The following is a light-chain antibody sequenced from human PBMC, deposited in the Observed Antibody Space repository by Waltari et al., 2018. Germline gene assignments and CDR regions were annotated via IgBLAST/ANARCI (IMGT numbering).Light chain of an antibody. CDR3: QSADSRGTVV. CDR2: KDT. J-gene: IGLJ2*01. CDR1: ALPKQY. Sequence: SYELTQPPSVSVSPGQTARITCSGDALPKQYAYWYQKKPGQAPVLVIYKDTERPSGILERFSGSRSGTTVTLTISGVQTEDEADYYCQSADSRGTVVFGGGTELTVL. V-gene: IGLV3-25*03.